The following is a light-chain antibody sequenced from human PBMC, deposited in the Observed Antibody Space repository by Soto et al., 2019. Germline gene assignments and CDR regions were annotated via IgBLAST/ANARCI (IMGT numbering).Light chain of an antibody. V-gene: IGKV3-15*01. J-gene: IGKJ2*01. CDR1: QSVYSN. CDR3: QQYNNWPPYT. Sequence: EIVMTQSPATLSVSPGERATLSCRASQSVYSNLAWYQQRPGQAPRLLIYDASTRATGIPARFSGSGSGTEFTLTINSLQSEDFAVYYCQQYNNWPPYTFGQGTKLEIK. CDR2: DAS.